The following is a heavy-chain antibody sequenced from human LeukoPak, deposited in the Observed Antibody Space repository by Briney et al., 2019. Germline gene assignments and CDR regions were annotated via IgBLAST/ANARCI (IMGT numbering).Heavy chain of an antibody. CDR2: IWSDGSNR. Sequence: PGGSLRLSCAASGFIFSHYGMHWVRQALGKGLEWVAVIWSDGSNRFYAGSVKGRFTISRDNSQNTLFLQMNSLRAEDTAMYYCARDAQRGFDYSNSLEYWGHGTLVTVSS. D-gene: IGHD4-11*01. CDR1: GFIFSHYG. J-gene: IGHJ4*01. V-gene: IGHV3-33*01. CDR3: ARDAQRGFDYSNSLEY.